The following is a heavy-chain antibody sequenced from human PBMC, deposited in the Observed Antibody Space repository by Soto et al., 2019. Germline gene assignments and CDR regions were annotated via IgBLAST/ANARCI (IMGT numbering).Heavy chain of an antibody. CDR1: GGSISSGGYS. J-gene: IGHJ6*02. D-gene: IGHD2-15*01. Sequence: SETLSLTCAVSGGSISSGGYSWSWIRQPPGKGLEWIGYIYHSGSTYYNPSLKSRVTISVDKSKNQFSLKLSSVTAADTAVYYCARDRVVVVVAATLHYYYGMDVWGQGTKVTVSS. CDR2: IYHSGST. V-gene: IGHV4-30-2*01. CDR3: ARDRVVVVVAATLHYYYGMDV.